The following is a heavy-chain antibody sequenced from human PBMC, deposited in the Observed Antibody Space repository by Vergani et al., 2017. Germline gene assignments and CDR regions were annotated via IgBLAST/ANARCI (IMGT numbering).Heavy chain of an antibody. CDR1: GFTFSSYA. D-gene: IGHD2-15*01. J-gene: IGHJ4*02. CDR3: ANGQVVVVAATPSDY. CDR2: ISCSGGST. Sequence: EVQLLESGGGLVQPGGSLRLSCAASGFTFSSYAMSWVRQAPGKGLEWGSAISCSGGSTYYADSVKGRFTISRDNSKNTLYLQRNSLRAEDTAVYYCANGQVVVVAATPSDYWGQGTLVTVSS. V-gene: IGHV3-23*01.